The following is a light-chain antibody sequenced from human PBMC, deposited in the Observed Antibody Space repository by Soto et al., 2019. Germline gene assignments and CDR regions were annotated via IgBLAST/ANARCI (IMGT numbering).Light chain of an antibody. CDR1: SSDVGAYNF. V-gene: IGLV2-11*01. CDR3: CSYAGDYRDV. CDR2: DVN. Sequence: QSVLTQPRSVSGSPGQSVTISCTGSSSDVGAYNFASWYQQHPGAAPKLLIHDVNKRPPGVPDRFSASKSGNTASLTISGLQAEDEAEYYCCSYAGDYRDVFGSGTKLTVL. J-gene: IGLJ1*01.